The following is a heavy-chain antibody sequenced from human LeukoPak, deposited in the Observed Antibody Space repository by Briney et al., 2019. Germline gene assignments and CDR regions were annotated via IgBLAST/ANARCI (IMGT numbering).Heavy chain of an antibody. Sequence: SETLSLTCTVSGYSISSGYYWDWIRQPPGKGLEWIGSIYHSGSTYYNPSLKSRVTISVDTSKNQFSLKLRSVTAADTAVYYCARDYDSSGYYYHWGQGTLVTVSS. CDR2: IYHSGST. CDR3: ARDYDSSGYYYH. J-gene: IGHJ5*02. V-gene: IGHV4-38-2*02. CDR1: GYSISSGYY. D-gene: IGHD3-22*01.